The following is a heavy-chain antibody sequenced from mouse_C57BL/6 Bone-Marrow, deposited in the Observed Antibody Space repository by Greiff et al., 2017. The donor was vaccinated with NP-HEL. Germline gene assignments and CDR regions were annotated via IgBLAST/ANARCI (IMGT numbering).Heavy chain of an antibody. CDR1: GYTFTSYW. CDR3: ARMSNYYGSSSWFAY. V-gene: IGHV1-61*01. J-gene: IGHJ3*01. D-gene: IGHD1-1*01. Sequence: VQLQQPGAELVRPGSSVKLSCKASGYTFTSYWMDWVKQRPGQGLEWIGNIYPSDSETHYNQKFKDKATLTVDKSSSTAYMQLSSLTSEDSAVYYCARMSNYYGSSSWFAYWGQGTLVTVSA. CDR2: IYPSDSET.